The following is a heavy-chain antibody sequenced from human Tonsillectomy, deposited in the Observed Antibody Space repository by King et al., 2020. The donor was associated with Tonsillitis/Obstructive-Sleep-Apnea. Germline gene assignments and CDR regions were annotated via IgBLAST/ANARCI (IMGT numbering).Heavy chain of an antibody. V-gene: IGHV1-2*02. CDR1: GYTFTGYY. D-gene: IGHD2-2*01. J-gene: IGHJ6*02. CDR2: INPNSGGT. Sequence: VQLVESGAEVKKPGASVKVSCKASGYTFTGYYMHWVRQAPGQGLEWMGWINPNSGGTNYAQKFQGRVTMTRDTSISTAYMELSRLRSDDTAVYYLARDVSLYCTSTSQNTNYYYYSIDVWGQGKTGTVYS. CDR3: ARDVSLYCTSTSQNTNYYYYSIDV.